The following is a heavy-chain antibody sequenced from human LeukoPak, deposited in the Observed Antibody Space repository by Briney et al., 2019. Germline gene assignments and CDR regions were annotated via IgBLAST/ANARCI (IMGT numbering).Heavy chain of an antibody. Sequence: SETLSLTCTVAGGSISSYYWSWIRQPPGEGREWVGYIYYSGSTNYNPSLKSRVTISVDTSKNQFSLKLSSVTAADTAVYYCAREYDSSGYYLGYFDLWGRGTLVTVSS. D-gene: IGHD3-22*01. CDR3: AREYDSSGYYLGYFDL. V-gene: IGHV4-59*01. CDR2: IYYSGST. CDR1: GGSISSYY. J-gene: IGHJ2*01.